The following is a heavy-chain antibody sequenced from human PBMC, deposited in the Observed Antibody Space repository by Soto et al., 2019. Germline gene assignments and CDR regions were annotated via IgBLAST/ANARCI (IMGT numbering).Heavy chain of an antibody. CDR3: ARHADIMITFGGVIPSAFDI. CDR2: IYYSGST. J-gene: IGHJ3*02. CDR1: GGSISSYY. V-gene: IGHV4-59*08. Sequence: SETLSLTCTVSGGSISSYYWSWIRQPPGKGLEWIGYIYYSGSTNYNPSLKSRVTISVDTSKNQFSLKLSSVTAADTAVYYCARHADIMITFGGVIPSAFDIWGQGTMVTVSS. D-gene: IGHD3-16*02.